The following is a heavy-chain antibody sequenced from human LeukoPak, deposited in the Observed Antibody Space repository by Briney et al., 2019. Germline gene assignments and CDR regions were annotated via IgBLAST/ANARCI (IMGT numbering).Heavy chain of an antibody. CDR2: IIPIFGTA. CDR3: ARADLGYCSSTSCSTPFDY. CDR1: GGTFSSYA. V-gene: IGHV1-69*13. J-gene: IGHJ4*02. Sequence: SVKVSCKASGGTFSSYAISWVRQAPGQGLEWMGGIIPIFGTANYALKFQGRVTITADESTSTAYMELSSLRSEDTAVYYCARADLGYCSSTSCSTPFDYWGQGTLVTVSS. D-gene: IGHD2-2*01.